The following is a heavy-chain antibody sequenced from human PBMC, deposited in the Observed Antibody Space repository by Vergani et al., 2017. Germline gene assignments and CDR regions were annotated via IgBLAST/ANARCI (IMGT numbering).Heavy chain of an antibody. CDR1: GGSISSYY. J-gene: IGHJ4*02. CDR3: ARAPTRYGGPGD. CDR2: IYYSGST. Sequence: QVQLQESGPGLVKPSETLSLTCTVSGGSISSYYWSWIRQPPGKGLEWIGYIYYSGSTNYNPSLKSRVTISVDTSKNQFSLKLSSVTAADPAVYYCARAPTRYGGPGDWSQGTLVTVSS. V-gene: IGHV4-59*01. D-gene: IGHD5-12*01.